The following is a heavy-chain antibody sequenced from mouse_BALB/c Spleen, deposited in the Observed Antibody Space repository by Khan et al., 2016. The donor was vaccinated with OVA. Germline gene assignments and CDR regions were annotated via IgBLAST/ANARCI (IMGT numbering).Heavy chain of an antibody. CDR2: LSHRGTTT. CDR1: GFTFSDYY. Sequence: EVELVESGGGLVQPGGSLKLSCATSGFTFSDYYMYWVRQTPEKRLEWVAYLSHRGTTTYYPDTVRGRFTISRDNAKNTLYLQMSRLGSEDTAMYYCAREGDDGGLAYWGQGTLVTVSA. J-gene: IGHJ3*01. D-gene: IGHD2-3*01. V-gene: IGHV5-12*02. CDR3: AREGDDGGLAY.